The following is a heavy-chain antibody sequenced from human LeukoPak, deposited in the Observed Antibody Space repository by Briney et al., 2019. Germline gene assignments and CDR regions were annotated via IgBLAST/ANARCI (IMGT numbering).Heavy chain of an antibody. CDR1: GYSFTSNW. Sequence: GESLKISGKASGYSFTSNWIAWVRQTPGKGLEWMGIIYPGDSDTRYRPSFQGQVTISADKSVSTAWLQWSSLKGSDTAMYYCTRVGGTVVVTAAIDYWGQGTLVTVSS. V-gene: IGHV5-51*01. CDR3: TRVGGTVVVTAAIDY. CDR2: IYPGDSDT. D-gene: IGHD2-2*01. J-gene: IGHJ4*02.